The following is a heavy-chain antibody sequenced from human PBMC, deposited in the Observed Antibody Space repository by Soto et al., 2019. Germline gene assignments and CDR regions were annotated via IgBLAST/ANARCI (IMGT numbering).Heavy chain of an antibody. Sequence: EVQLVESGGGLVKPGGSLRLSCAASGFTFSNAWMSWVRQAPGKGLEWVGRIKSKTDGGTTDYAAPVKGRFTISRDDSKNTLYLQMNSLKTEDTAVYYCTTGGIAAAGPDWFYSSGWLAHNFDYWGQGTLVTVSS. CDR1: GFTFSNAW. D-gene: IGHD6-13*01. V-gene: IGHV3-15*01. CDR3: TTGGIAAAGPDWFYSSGWLAHNFDY. CDR2: IKSKTDGGTT. J-gene: IGHJ4*02.